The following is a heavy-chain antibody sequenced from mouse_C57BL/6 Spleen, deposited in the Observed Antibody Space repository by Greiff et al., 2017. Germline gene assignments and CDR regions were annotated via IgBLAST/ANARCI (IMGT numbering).Heavy chain of an antibody. Sequence: VQLQQSGPELVKPGASVKISCKASGYSFTDYNMNWVKQSNGKSLEWIGVINPNYGTTSYNQKFKGKATLTVDQSSSTAYMQLNSLTSEDSAVXYGARSYYGSSYWYFGVWGTGTTVTVSS. V-gene: IGHV1-39*01. J-gene: IGHJ1*03. CDR2: INPNYGTT. CDR1: GYSFTDYN. D-gene: IGHD1-1*01. CDR3: ARSYYGSSYWYFGV.